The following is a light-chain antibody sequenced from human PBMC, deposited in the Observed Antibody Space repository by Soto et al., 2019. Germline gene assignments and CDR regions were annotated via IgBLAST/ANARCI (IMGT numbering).Light chain of an antibody. CDR3: QQYNSYSPWT. Sequence: DIQMTQSPSTLSASVGDRVTITCRASHSISSWLAWYPQNPGKAPKLLIYDASSLESGVPSRFSGSGSGTEFTLTISSLQPDDFATYYCQQYNSYSPWTFGKGTKVEIK. V-gene: IGKV1-5*01. J-gene: IGKJ1*01. CDR1: HSISSW. CDR2: DAS.